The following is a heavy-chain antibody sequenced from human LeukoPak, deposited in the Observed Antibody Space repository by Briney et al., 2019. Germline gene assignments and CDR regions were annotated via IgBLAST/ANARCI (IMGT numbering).Heavy chain of an antibody. J-gene: IGHJ4*02. D-gene: IGHD2-15*01. CDR2: IKSKTDGGTT. V-gene: IGHV3-15*01. Sequence: GGSLRLSCAASGFTFSNAWMSWARQAPGKGLEWVGRIKSKTDGGTTDYAAPVKGRFTISRDDSKNTLYLQMNSLKTEDTAVYYCTTDGYCSGGSCPDYWGQGTLVTVSS. CDR3: TTDGYCSGGSCPDY. CDR1: GFTFSNAW.